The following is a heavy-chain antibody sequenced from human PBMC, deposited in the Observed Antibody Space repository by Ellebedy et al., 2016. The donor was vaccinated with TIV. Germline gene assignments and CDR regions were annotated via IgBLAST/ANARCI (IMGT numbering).Heavy chain of an antibody. J-gene: IGHJ6*02. CDR3: VRSRNNYDYGMDV. Sequence: GESLKISCAASGFIFHAYGIHWVRQAPGKGLEWVGVVSYDGSDQYYADSMKGRFTISRDNSKNTVFLQMNSLRSEDAATYYCVRSRNNYDYGMDVWGQGTTVNVSS. D-gene: IGHD5-18*01. CDR2: VSYDGSDQ. V-gene: IGHV3-30*03. CDR1: GFIFHAYG.